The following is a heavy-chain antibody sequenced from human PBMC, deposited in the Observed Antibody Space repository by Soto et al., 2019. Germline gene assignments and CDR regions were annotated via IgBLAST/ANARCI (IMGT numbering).Heavy chain of an antibody. J-gene: IGHJ6*02. CDR3: AREWTYYYYGMDV. CDR1: GFTFSSYG. V-gene: IGHV3-33*01. CDR2: IWYDGSNK. Sequence: QVQLVESGGGVVQPGRSLRLSGAASGFTFSSYGMHWVRQAPGKGLEWVAVIWYDGSNKYYADSGKGRFTISRDNSKNTLCLQMCSLRAEDTAVDYWAREWTYYYYGMDVWGQGTTVTVSS.